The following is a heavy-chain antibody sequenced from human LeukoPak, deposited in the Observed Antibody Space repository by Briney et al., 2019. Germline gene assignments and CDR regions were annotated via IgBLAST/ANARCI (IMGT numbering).Heavy chain of an antibody. Sequence: GGSLRLSCVASGFTFSNYAMSWVRQAPGKGLECVSSISGSGGGTYYADSVTGRFTISRDNSKNTLYLQGNSLRAEDTAVYYCAKMMGTESPLTLRHGMDVWGQGTTVTVSS. V-gene: IGHV3-23*01. D-gene: IGHD7-27*01. CDR3: AKMMGTESPLTLRHGMDV. CDR2: ISGSGGGT. CDR1: GFTFSNYA. J-gene: IGHJ6*02.